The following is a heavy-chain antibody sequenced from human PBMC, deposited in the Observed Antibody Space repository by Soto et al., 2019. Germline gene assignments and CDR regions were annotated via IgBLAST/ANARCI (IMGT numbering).Heavy chain of an antibody. V-gene: IGHV3-33*01. J-gene: IGHJ4*02. D-gene: IGHD3-22*01. Sequence: GGSLRLSCAASGFTFSSYGMHWVRQAPGKGLEWVAVIWYDGSNKYYADSVKGRFTISRDNSKNTLYLQMNSLRAEDTAVYYCARDYTAGYCYDSSGSLHFDYWGQGTLVTVSS. CDR1: GFTFSSYG. CDR2: IWYDGSNK. CDR3: ARDYTAGYCYDSSGSLHFDY.